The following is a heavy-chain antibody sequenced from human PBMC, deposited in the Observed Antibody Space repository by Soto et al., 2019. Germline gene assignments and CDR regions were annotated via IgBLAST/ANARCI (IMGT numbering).Heavy chain of an antibody. V-gene: IGHV3-53*01. D-gene: IGHD3-22*01. CDR2: IYSGGST. J-gene: IGHJ4*02. CDR3: GRDVYYYDSSGYPTYYFDY. CDR1: GFTVSSNY. Sequence: GGSLRLSCAASGFTVSSNYMSWVRQAPGKGLEWVSVIYSGGSTYYADSVKGRFTISRDNSKNTLYLQMNSLRAEDTAVYYCGRDVYYYDSSGYPTYYFDYWGQGTLVTVSS.